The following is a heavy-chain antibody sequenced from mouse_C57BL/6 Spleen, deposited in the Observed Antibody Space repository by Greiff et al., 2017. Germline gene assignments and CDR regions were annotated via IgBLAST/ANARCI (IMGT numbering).Heavy chain of an antibody. J-gene: IGHJ2*01. D-gene: IGHD1-1*01. Sequence: VQLQQSGAELVRPGTSVKMSCKASGYTFTNYWIGWAKQRPGHGLEWIGDIYPGGGYTNYNEKFKGKATLTADKSSSTAYMQFSSLTSEDAAIYYCARGGIGYYGSLDYWGQGTTLTVSS. CDR1: GYTFTNYW. V-gene: IGHV1-63*01. CDR2: IYPGGGYT. CDR3: ARGGIGYYGSLDY.